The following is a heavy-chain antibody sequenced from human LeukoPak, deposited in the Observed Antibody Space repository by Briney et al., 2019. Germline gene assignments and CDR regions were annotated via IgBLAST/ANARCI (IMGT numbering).Heavy chain of an antibody. V-gene: IGHV1-18*01. CDR2: ISAYNGNT. Sequence: ASVKVSCKASGYTFTSYGISWVRQAPGQGLERMGWISAYNGNTNYAQKLQGRVTMTTDTSTSTAYMELRSLRSDDTAVYYCARADPYYPTAHNFDYWGQGTLVTVSS. D-gene: IGHD3-10*01. CDR1: GYTFTSYG. CDR3: ARADPYYPTAHNFDY. J-gene: IGHJ4*02.